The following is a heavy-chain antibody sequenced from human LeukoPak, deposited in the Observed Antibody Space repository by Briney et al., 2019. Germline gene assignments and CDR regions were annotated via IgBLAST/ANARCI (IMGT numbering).Heavy chain of an antibody. D-gene: IGHD1-26*01. V-gene: IGHV3-23*01. J-gene: IGHJ4*02. CDR1: GFTFSTYV. Sequence: PGGSPRLSCTASGFTFSTYVLSWVRQAPGKGLEWVSGISGSGATTYYADSVMGRFTISRDKPKNTMYLQMNNVRAEDTALYYCAKDSGSYSMNYWGQGTLVTVSS. CDR2: ISGSGATT. CDR3: AKDSGSYSMNY.